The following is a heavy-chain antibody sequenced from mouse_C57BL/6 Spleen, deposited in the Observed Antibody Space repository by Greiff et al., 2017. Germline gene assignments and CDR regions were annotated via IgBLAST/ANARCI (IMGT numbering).Heavy chain of an antibody. D-gene: IGHD3-2*02. J-gene: IGHJ2*01. CDR3: ARADAQATDY. CDR1: GYTFTDYN. V-gene: IGHV1-18*01. CDR2: INPNNGGT. Sequence: EVQLQQSGPELVKPGASVKIPCKASGYTFTDYNMDWVKQSHGKSLEWIGDINPNNGGTIYNQKFKGKATLTVDTSSSTAYMQLSSLTSEDSAVYYCARADAQATDYWGQGTTLTVSS.